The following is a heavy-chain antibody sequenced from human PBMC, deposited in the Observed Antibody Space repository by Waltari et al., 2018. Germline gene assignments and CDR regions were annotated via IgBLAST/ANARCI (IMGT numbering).Heavy chain of an antibody. D-gene: IGHD6-13*01. Sequence: QVQLQESGPGLVKPSETLSLTCTVSGGSISSYYWSWFRQPPGQGLEWIGYIYYSGSTNYNPSLKSRVTISVDTSKNQFSLKLSSVTAADTAVYYCARVKEGSSWYRLSYWYFDLWGRGTLVTVSS. J-gene: IGHJ2*01. CDR2: IYYSGST. CDR1: GGSISSYY. CDR3: ARVKEGSSWYRLSYWYFDL. V-gene: IGHV4-59*01.